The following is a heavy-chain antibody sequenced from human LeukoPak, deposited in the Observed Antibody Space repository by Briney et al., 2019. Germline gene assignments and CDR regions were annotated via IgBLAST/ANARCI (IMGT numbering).Heavy chain of an antibody. J-gene: IGHJ6*03. V-gene: IGHV3-30*14. CDR3: ARLEKNSYYYMDV. CDR1: GFTFSSYA. Sequence: PGRSLRLSCAASGFTFSSYAMHWVRQAPGKGLEWVAVISYDGSNKYYADSVKGRFTISRDNSKNTLFLQMNNLRADDTAVYYCARLEKNSYYYMDVRGKGTTVTVSS. CDR2: ISYDGSNK. D-gene: IGHD1-1*01.